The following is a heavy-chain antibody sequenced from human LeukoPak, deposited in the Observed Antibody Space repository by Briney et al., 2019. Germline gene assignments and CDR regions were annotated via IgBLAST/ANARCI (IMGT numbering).Heavy chain of an antibody. V-gene: IGHV3-7*01. D-gene: IGHD6-19*01. CDR1: GFTFSTYW. Sequence: PGGSLRLSCAASGFTFSTYWMTWVRQAPGKGLEWVANIKEDGSREYYVDSVKGRFTISRDNSKNTLYLQMNSLRAEDTAVYYCARQEQWLVQDAFDIWGQGTMVTVSS. J-gene: IGHJ3*02. CDR3: ARQEQWLVQDAFDI. CDR2: IKEDGSRE.